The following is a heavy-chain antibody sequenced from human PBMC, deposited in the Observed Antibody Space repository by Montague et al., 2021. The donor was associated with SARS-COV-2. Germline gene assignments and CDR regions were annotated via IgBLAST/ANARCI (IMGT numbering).Heavy chain of an antibody. CDR2: AYYVPSTNXANT. V-gene: IGHV4-59*01. CDR3: ARTWRFGQSYGLDI. CDR1: GDSISSYY. D-gene: IGHD3-16*01. J-gene: IGHJ3*02. Sequence: SETLSLTCSVSGDSISSYYYNWIRQTPGKGLEWIGYAYYVPSTNXANTNSNPSLKRRVTISLDMSENQFSLKLSSVTAADTAIYYCARTWRFGQSYGLDIWGQGTMVTVSS.